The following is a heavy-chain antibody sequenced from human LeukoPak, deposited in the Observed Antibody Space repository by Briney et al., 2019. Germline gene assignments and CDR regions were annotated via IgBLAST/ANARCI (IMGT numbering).Heavy chain of an antibody. J-gene: IGHJ4*02. CDR3: ARPSGAGGDY. D-gene: IGHD2-15*01. CDR2: IYSGGST. CDR1: GFTFSSYS. Sequence: GGSLRLSCAASGFTFSSYSMNWVRQAPGKGLEWVSVIYSGGSTYYADSVKGRFTISRDNSKNTLYLQMNSLRAEDTAVYYCARPSGAGGDYWGQGTLVTVSS. V-gene: IGHV3-66*01.